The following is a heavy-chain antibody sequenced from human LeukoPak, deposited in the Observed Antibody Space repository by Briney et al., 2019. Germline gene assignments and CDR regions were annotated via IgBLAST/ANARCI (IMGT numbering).Heavy chain of an antibody. CDR2: IYTSGST. Sequence: KPSETLSLTCTVSGGSISSYYWSWIRQPAGKGLEWIGRIYTSGSTNYNPSLKSRVTMSVDTSKNQFSLKLSSVTAADTAVYYCARYYYDSSGYYEFDYWGQGTLVTVSS. V-gene: IGHV4-4*07. D-gene: IGHD3-22*01. J-gene: IGHJ4*02. CDR1: GGSISSYY. CDR3: ARYYYDSSGYYEFDY.